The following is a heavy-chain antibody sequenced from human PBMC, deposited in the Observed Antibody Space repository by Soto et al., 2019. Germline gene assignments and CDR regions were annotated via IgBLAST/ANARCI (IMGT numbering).Heavy chain of an antibody. D-gene: IGHD3-22*01. V-gene: IGHV3-30*18. CDR3: AKDLAPAIYDSSPPRLDY. CDR1: GFTFSSYG. CDR2: ISYDGSNK. J-gene: IGHJ4*02. Sequence: PGESLKISCAASGFTFSSYGMHWVRQAPGKGLEWVAVISYDGSNKYYADSVKGRFTISRDNSKNTLYLQMNSLRAEDTAVYYCAKDLAPAIYDSSPPRLDYWGKGTLVTVYS.